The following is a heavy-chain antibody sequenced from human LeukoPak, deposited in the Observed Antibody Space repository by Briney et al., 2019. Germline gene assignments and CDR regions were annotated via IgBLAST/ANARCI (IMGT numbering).Heavy chain of an antibody. CDR3: ARRRPRIAAAGTIDY. D-gene: IGHD6-13*01. V-gene: IGHV4-34*01. Sequence: PSETLSLTCAVYGGSFSGYYWSWIRQPPGKGLEWIGEINHSGSTNYNPPLKSRVTISVDTSKNQFSLKLSSVTAADTAVYYCARRRPRIAAAGTIDYWGQGTLVTVSS. CDR2: INHSGST. J-gene: IGHJ4*02. CDR1: GGSFSGYY.